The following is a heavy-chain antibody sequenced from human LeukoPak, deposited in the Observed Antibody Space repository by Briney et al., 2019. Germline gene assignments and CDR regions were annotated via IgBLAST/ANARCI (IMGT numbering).Heavy chain of an antibody. V-gene: IGHV3-23*01. J-gene: IGHJ4*02. CDR1: EFTFSSYS. D-gene: IGHD5-18*01. Sequence: GGSLRLSCAASEFTFSSYSMNWVRQAPGKGLEWVSAISGSGGSTYYADSVKGRFTISRDNSKNTLYLQMNSLRAEDTAVYYCAKDPRGYSYGSFDYWGQGTLVTVSS. CDR3: AKDPRGYSYGSFDY. CDR2: ISGSGGST.